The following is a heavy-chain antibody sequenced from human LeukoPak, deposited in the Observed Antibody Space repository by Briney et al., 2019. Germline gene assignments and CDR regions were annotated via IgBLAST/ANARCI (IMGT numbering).Heavy chain of an antibody. V-gene: IGHV3-66*02. CDR2: IYSGGST. CDR1: GFTVSSNY. CDR3: ARSGIAAAGFGGVNCYYYYMDV. D-gene: IGHD6-13*01. J-gene: IGHJ6*03. Sequence: GGSLRLSCAASGFTVSSNYMSWVRQAPGKGLEWVSVIYSGGSTYYADSVKGRFTISRDNSKNTLYLQMNSLRAEDTAVYYCARSGIAAAGFGGVNCYYYYMDVWGKGTTVTVSS.